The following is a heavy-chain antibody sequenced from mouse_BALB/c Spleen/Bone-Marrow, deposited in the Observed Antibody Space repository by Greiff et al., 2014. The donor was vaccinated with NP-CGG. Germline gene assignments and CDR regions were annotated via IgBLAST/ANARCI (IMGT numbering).Heavy chain of an antibody. CDR2: IWTGGGA. D-gene: IGHD2-13*01. CDR1: GFSLTSYD. J-gene: IGHJ1*01. Sequence: VHLVESGPGLVAPSQSLSITCTVSGFSLTSYDINWIRQPPGKGLEWLGVIWTGGGANYNSAFMSRLSISKDSSKSQVFLKMNSLQTDDTAIYYCVREGAYYGDYDWYFDVWGAGTTVTVSS. CDR3: VREGAYYGDYDWYFDV. V-gene: IGHV2-9-2*01.